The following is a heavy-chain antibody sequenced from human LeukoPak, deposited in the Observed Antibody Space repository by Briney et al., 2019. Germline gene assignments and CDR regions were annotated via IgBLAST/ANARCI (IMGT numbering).Heavy chain of an antibody. D-gene: IGHD1-26*01. CDR3: SRAYSGSSFPYYYYYYMDV. Sequence: PSETLSLTCAVYGGSFSGYYWSWIRQPPGKGLEWIGEINHSGSTNYNPSLKSRVTISVDTSKNQFSLKLGSVTAADTAVYYCSRAYSGSSFPYYYYYYMDVWGKGTTVTVSS. CDR2: INHSGST. V-gene: IGHV4-34*01. J-gene: IGHJ6*03. CDR1: GGSFSGYY.